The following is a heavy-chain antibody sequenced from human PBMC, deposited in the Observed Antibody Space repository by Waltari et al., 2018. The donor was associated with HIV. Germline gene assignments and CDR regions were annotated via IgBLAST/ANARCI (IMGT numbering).Heavy chain of an antibody. CDR2: LSSSSKYI. CDR3: ARERGSCRGGACEYFGMDV. J-gene: IGHJ6*02. CDR1: GFSFSSHT. D-gene: IGHD2-15*01. V-gene: IGHV3-21*02. Sequence: DVRLMESGGGLVRPGGSLRLTCLTSGFSFSSHTMNWVRQAPGKGLEWVSSLSSSSKYIYNGESVQGRFTISRDNSNNSLYLQMDRLRAEDTAVYCARERGSCRGGACEYFGMDVWGQGTTVTVSS.